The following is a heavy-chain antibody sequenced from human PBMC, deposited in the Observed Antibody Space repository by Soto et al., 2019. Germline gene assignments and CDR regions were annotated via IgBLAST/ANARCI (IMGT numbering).Heavy chain of an antibody. J-gene: IGHJ4*02. CDR2: IIPIFGTA. D-gene: IGHD3-22*01. Sequence: SVKVSCKASGGTFSSYAISWVRQAPGQGLEWMGGIIPIFGTANYAQKFQGRVTITADESTSTAYMELSSLRSEDTAVYYCASRGPYYYDSSGYYSDYWGQGTLVTVSS. CDR3: ASRGPYYYDSSGYYSDY. CDR1: GGTFSSYA. V-gene: IGHV1-69*13.